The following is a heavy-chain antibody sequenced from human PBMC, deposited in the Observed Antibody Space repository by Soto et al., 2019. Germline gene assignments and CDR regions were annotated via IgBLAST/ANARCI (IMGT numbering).Heavy chain of an antibody. J-gene: IGHJ3*02. CDR1: GFTFSSYA. CDR2: ISGSGGST. V-gene: IGHV3-23*01. CDR3: AKALDQLLSRDAFDI. D-gene: IGHD2-2*01. Sequence: GGSLILSCAASGFTFSSYAMSWVRQAPGKGLEWVSAISGSGGSTYYADSVKGRFTISRDNSKNTLYLQMNSLRAEDTAVYYCAKALDQLLSRDAFDIWGQGTMVTVSS.